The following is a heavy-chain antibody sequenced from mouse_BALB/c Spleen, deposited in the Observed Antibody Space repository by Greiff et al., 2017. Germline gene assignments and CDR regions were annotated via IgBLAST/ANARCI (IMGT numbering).Heavy chain of an antibody. CDR2: INPSTGYT. CDR1: GYTFTSYW. D-gene: IGHD2-10*01. CDR3: ARCAYYGNYAMDY. Sequence: VQLQQSGAELAKPGASVKMSCKASGYTFTSYWMHWVKQRPGQGLEWIGYINPSTGYTEYNQKFKDKATLTVDKSSSTAYMELARLTSEDSAIYYCARCAYYGNYAMDYWGQGTSVTVSS. J-gene: IGHJ4*01. V-gene: IGHV1-7*01.